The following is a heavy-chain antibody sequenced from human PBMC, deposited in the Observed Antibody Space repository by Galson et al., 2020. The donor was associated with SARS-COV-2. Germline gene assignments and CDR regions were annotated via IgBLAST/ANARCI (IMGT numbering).Heavy chain of an antibody. CDR2: IIPIFGTA. CDR1: GGTFSSYA. D-gene: IGHD5-18*01. CDR3: ARDRGTAMVKYYYYMDV. J-gene: IGHJ6*03. Sequence: SVKVSCKASGGTFSSYAISWVRQAPGQGLEWMGGIIPIFGTANYAQKFQGRVTITADESTSTAYMELSSLRSEDTAVYYCARDRGTAMVKYYYYMDVCGKGTTVTVSS. V-gene: IGHV1-69*13.